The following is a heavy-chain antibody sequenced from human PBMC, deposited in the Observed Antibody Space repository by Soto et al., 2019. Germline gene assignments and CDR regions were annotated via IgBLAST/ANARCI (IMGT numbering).Heavy chain of an antibody. D-gene: IGHD3-16*02. Sequence: GGSLGLSCAASGFTFSNYAINWVRQAPGRGLEWVSSIVIWDDGSNKFYADSVKGRFTISRDNSKNTLYLQMNSLRAEDTAVYYCARDHDYVWENNRFDYWGQGTLVTVSS. J-gene: IGHJ4*02. CDR1: GFTFSNYA. CDR3: ARDHDYVWENNRFDY. V-gene: IGHV3-33*08. CDR2: IWDDGSNK.